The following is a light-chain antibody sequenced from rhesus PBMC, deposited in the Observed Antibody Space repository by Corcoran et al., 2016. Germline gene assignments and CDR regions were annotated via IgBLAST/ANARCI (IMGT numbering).Light chain of an antibody. CDR1: QGISDY. Sequence: DIQMTQSPSSLSASVGDRVTITCRASQGISDYLSWYQQKPGRAPKRLIYAASSLESGVPSRFSGSGSGTEVTLPISSLQPEDFAAYYCLQGYSTPYSFGQGTKVEIK. CDR3: LQGYSTPYS. J-gene: IGKJ2*01. V-gene: IGKV1-36*02. CDR2: AAS.